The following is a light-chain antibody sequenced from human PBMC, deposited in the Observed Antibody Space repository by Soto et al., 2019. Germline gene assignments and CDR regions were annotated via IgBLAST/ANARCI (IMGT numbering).Light chain of an antibody. Sequence: EIVLTQSPGTLSLSPGETATLSCRASQSFSSSYLAWYQQKPGQAPRLLISGASTRATGIPVRFSGSGSGTEFALAISSLQSEDFAVYYCQQYEGWPSITFGQGTLLE. V-gene: IGKV3-20*01. CDR3: QQYEGWPSIT. J-gene: IGKJ5*01. CDR2: GAS. CDR1: QSFSSSY.